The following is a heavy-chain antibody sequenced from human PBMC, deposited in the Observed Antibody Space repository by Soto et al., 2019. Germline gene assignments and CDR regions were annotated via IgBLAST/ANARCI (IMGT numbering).Heavy chain of an antibody. CDR2: INSDGSST. CDR1: GFTFSSYW. Sequence: EVQLVESGGGLVQPGGSLRLSCAASGFTFSSYWMHWVRQAPGKGLVWVSRINSDGSSTSYADSVKGRFTISRDNAXXTLYLQMNSLRAEDTAVYYCARAEDYYGSEGYFDYWGQGTLVTVSS. V-gene: IGHV3-74*01. J-gene: IGHJ4*02. D-gene: IGHD3-10*01. CDR3: ARAEDYYGSEGYFDY.